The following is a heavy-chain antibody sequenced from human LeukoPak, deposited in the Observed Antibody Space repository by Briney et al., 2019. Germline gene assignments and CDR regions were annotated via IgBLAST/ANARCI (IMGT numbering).Heavy chain of an antibody. CDR1: GFPFNTYV. V-gene: IGHV3-53*01. Sequence: RGGSLRLSCAASGFPFNTYVMSWVRQAPGKGLEWVSVIYDSGTTYYADSVKGRFLIFRDTSKNTVDLQMNSLRVEDTAVYYCAGRRSSGWYAYWGQGTLVTVSS. J-gene: IGHJ4*02. CDR2: IYDSGTT. CDR3: AGRRSSGWYAY. D-gene: IGHD6-19*01.